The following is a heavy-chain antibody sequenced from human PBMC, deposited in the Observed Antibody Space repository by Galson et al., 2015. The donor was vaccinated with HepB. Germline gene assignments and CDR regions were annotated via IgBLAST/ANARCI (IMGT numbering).Heavy chain of an antibody. CDR1: GDSVSSNSAA. D-gene: IGHD2-15*01. CDR2: TYYRSKWYN. V-gene: IGHV6-1*01. CDR3: ARDRIGVVAATPLGYYYYGMGV. Sequence: CAISGDSVSSNSAAWNWIRQSPSRGLEWLGRTYYRSKWYNDYAVSVKSRITINPDTSKNQFSLQLNSVTPEDTAVYYCARDRIGVVAATPLGYYYYGMGVWGQGTTVTVAS. J-gene: IGHJ6*02.